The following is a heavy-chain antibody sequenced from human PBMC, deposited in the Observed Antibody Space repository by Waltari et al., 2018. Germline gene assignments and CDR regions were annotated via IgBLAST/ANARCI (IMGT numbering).Heavy chain of an antibody. CDR3: ARHSSQQRYFDWLLPPGDY. D-gene: IGHD3-9*01. J-gene: IGHJ4*02. CDR2: IYYSGSA. V-gene: IGHV4-39*01. Sequence: QLQLQESGPGLVKPSETLSLTCTVSGGSISSSSYYWGWIRQPPGKGLEWIGGIYYSGSASYNPSIKRRVTISVDTSKNQFSLKLSSVTAADTAVYYWARHSSQQRYFDWLLPPGDYWGQGTLVTVSS. CDR1: GGSISSSSYY.